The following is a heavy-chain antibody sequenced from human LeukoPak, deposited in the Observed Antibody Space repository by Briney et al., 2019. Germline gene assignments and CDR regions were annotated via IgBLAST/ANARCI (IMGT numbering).Heavy chain of an antibody. CDR2: MNPSSGNT. CDR3: ARDRTFYDSSGYFPRAFDI. J-gene: IGHJ3*02. V-gene: IGHV1-8*03. D-gene: IGHD3-22*01. Sequence: GASVKVSCKASGYTFTNYDINWVRQATGQGLEWMGWMNPSSGNTGYAQKFQGRVTITRNTSISTAYMELSSLRSEDTAVYYCARDRTFYDSSGYFPRAFDIWGQGTLVTVSS. CDR1: GYTFTNYD.